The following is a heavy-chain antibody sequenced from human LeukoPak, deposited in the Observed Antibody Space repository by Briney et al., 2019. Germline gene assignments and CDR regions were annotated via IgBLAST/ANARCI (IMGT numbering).Heavy chain of an antibody. CDR2: IKEDGGEQ. CDR1: GFTFSTYW. V-gene: IGHV3-7*01. CDR3: ARASDFGRRPPGDAFDN. J-gene: IGHJ3*02. Sequence: PGGSLRLSCAASGFTFSTYWMTWVRQTPGKGLEWVANIKEDGGEQNYVDSVEGRFTISRDNTKNSVFLQMNRLRVGDTAVYYCARASDFGRRPPGDAFDNWGQGTPVPVSS. D-gene: IGHD3-3*01.